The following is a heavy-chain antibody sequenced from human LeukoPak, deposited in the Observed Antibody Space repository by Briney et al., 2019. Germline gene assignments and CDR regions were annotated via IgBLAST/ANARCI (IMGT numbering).Heavy chain of an antibody. CDR3: AKGFRLYCGGDCYFDY. CDR1: GFTFSSYG. D-gene: IGHD2-21*02. V-gene: IGHV3-30*02. CDR2: IRYDGSNK. Sequence: PGGSLRLSCAASGFTFSSYGMHWVRQAPGKGLEWVAFIRYDGSNKYYADSVKGRFTISRDNSKNTLYLQMNSLRAEDTAVYYCAKGFRLYCGGDCYFDYWGQGTLVTVSS. J-gene: IGHJ4*02.